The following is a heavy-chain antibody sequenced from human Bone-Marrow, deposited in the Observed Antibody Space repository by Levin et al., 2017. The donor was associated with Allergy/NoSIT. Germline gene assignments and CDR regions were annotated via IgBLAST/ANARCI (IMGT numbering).Heavy chain of an antibody. V-gene: IGHV3-15*01. CDR3: TISEIDY. Sequence: GESLKISCAASGLNFHNAWMSWVRQAPGQGLEWVGRIKSKSDGGTTDYAAPVKGRFIISRDDSKNTLYLQMNSLKIEDTAVYYCTISEIDYWGQGTVVTVSS. CDR1: GLNFHNAW. CDR2: IKSKSDGGTT. J-gene: IGHJ4*02.